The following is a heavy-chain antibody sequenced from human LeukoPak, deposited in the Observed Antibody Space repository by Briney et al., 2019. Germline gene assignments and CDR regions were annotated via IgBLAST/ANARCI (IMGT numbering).Heavy chain of an antibody. CDR1: GGSISSGDYY. CDR2: IYYSGST. J-gene: IGHJ4*02. D-gene: IGHD2-21*02. Sequence: SETLSLTCTVSGGSISSGDYYWSWTRQPPGKGLEWIGYIYYSGSTYYNPSLKSRVTISVDTSKNQFSLKLSSVTAADTAVYYCARDPDSTGYFDYWGQGTLVTVSS. CDR3: ARDPDSTGYFDY. V-gene: IGHV4-30-4*08.